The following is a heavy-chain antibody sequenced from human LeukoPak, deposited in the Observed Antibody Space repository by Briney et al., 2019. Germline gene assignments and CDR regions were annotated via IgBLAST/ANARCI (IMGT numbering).Heavy chain of an antibody. D-gene: IGHD5-18*01. CDR1: GGSISSYY. V-gene: IGHV4-59*01. J-gene: IGHJ3*02. CDR2: IYYSGST. CDR3: ARDLGVMVRAFDI. Sequence: SETLSLTCTVSGGSISSYYWSWIRQPPGKRLEWIGYIYYSGSTSYNPSLKSRVTISVDTSKNQISLKLSSVTAADTAVYYCARDLGVMVRAFDIWGQGTMVTVSS.